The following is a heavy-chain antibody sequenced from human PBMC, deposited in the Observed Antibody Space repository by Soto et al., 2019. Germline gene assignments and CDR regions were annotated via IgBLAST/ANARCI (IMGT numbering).Heavy chain of an antibody. CDR1: GGSFSGYY. CDR3: ARFGGTTVTTLTHVDY. J-gene: IGHJ4*02. V-gene: IGHV4-34*01. CDR2: INHSGST. Sequence: SETLSLTCAVYGGSFSGYYWSWIRQPPGKGLEWIGEINHSGSTNYNPSLKRRVTISVDTSKNQFSLKLSSVTAADTAVYYCARFGGTTVTTLTHVDYWGQGTLVTVSS. D-gene: IGHD4-17*01.